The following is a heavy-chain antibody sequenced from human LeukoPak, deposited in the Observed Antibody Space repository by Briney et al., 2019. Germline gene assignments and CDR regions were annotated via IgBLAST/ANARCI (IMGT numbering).Heavy chain of an antibody. J-gene: IGHJ4*02. CDR1: GFSFSNYW. V-gene: IGHV3-7*01. Sequence: PGGSLRLSCAASGFSFSNYWMKWVRQDPGKGLEWVANINEDGSEKYYVDSVRGRFTISRDNGKNSLYLQMNSLRTEDTAIYYCARGGVRRGYYDYWGQGTLVTVSS. CDR3: ARGGVRRGYYDY. D-gene: IGHD1-14*01. CDR2: INEDGSEK.